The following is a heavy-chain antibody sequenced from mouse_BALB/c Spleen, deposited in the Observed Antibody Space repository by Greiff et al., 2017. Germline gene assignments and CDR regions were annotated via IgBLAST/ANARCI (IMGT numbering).Heavy chain of an antibody. Sequence: EVQLVESGGGLVKPGGSLKLSCAASGFAFSSYDMSWVRQTPEKRLEWVAYIGSGGGSTYYPDTVKGRFTISRDNAKNTLYLQMSSLKSEDTAMYYCARHGDYDEAWFAYWGQGTLVTVSA. CDR2: IGSGGGST. D-gene: IGHD2-4*01. J-gene: IGHJ3*01. V-gene: IGHV5-12-1*01. CDR1: GFAFSSYD. CDR3: ARHGDYDEAWFAY.